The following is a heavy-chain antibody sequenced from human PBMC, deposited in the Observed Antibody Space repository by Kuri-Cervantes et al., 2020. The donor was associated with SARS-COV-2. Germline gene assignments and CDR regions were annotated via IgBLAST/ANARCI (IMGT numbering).Heavy chain of an antibody. CDR1: GFTFGSYE. CDR3: ARRATESYYALDV. Sequence: GESLKISCAASGFTFGSYEMNWVRQAPGKGLEWVATISYDGSNQYYGDSVKGRFTFSRDNSKNRMYLQMDSLRSEDTAVYYCARRATESYYALDVWGPGTTVTVSS. J-gene: IGHJ6*02. CDR2: ISYDGSNQ. D-gene: IGHD5-12*01. V-gene: IGHV3-30*03.